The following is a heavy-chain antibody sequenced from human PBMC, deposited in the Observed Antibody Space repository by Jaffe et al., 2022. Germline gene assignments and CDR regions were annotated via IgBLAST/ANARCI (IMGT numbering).Heavy chain of an antibody. CDR3: ARRSSSWYVGYFDY. Sequence: QVQLQESGPGLVKPSETLSLTCAVSGYSISSGYYWGWIRQPPGKGLEWIGSIYHSGSTYYSPSLKSRVTMSVDTSKNQFSLKLSSVTAADTAVYFCARRSSSWYVGYFDYWGQGILVTVSS. D-gene: IGHD6-13*01. CDR1: GYSISSGYY. CDR2: IYHSGST. J-gene: IGHJ4*02. V-gene: IGHV4-38-2*01.